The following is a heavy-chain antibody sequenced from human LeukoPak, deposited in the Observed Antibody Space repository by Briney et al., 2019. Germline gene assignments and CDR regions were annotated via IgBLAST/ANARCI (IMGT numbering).Heavy chain of an antibody. V-gene: IGHV4-34*01. CDR3: ARRSRIHRPFDY. CDR2: INHSGST. J-gene: IGHJ4*02. CDR1: GGSFSGYY. Sequence: SETLSLTCAVYGGSFSGYYWSWIRQPPGKGLEWIGEINHSGSTNYNPSLKSRVTISVDTSKNQFSLKLSSVTAADTAVYYCARRSRIHRPFDYWGQGTLVTVSS.